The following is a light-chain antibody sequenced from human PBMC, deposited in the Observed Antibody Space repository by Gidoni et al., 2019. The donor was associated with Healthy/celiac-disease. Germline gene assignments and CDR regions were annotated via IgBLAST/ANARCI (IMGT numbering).Light chain of an antibody. CDR2: DAC. J-gene: IGKJ3*01. CDR3: QQYDNLPPFT. CDR1: QDISNY. Sequence: DIQMTQSPSSLSASVGDRVTITCQASQDISNYLNWYQQKPGKAPKLLIYDACNLETGVPSRFSGSGSGTDFTFTISSLQPADIATYYCQQYDNLPPFTFGPGTKVDIK. V-gene: IGKV1-33*01.